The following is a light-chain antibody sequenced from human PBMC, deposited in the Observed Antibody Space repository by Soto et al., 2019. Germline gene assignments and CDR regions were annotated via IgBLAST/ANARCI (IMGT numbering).Light chain of an antibody. CDR1: SSDVGGYNY. V-gene: IGLV2-14*01. CDR3: SSYTGSSTYV. J-gene: IGLJ1*01. CDR2: DVS. Sequence: QSVLTQPASVSGSPGQSITISCTGTSSDVGGYNYVSWYQQYPGKAPKLMIYDVSNRPSGVSNRFSGSKSGNTASLTISRLQAEDESDYYCSSYTGSSTYVFGTGTKVTVL.